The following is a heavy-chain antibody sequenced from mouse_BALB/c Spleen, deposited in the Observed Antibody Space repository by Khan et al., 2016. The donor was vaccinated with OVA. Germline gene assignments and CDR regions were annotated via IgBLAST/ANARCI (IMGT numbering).Heavy chain of an antibody. J-gene: IGHJ2*01. CDR1: GYSITSGYG. V-gene: IGHV3-2*02. CDR2: ISYSGST. CDR3: ARTARIKY. Sequence: EAGPGLVKPSQSLSLTCTVTGYSITSGYGWNWIRQFPGNKLEWMGYISYSGSTNYNPSLKSRISITRDTSKNQFFLQLNSVTTEDTATYYCARTARIKYWGQGTTLTVSS. D-gene: IGHD1-2*01.